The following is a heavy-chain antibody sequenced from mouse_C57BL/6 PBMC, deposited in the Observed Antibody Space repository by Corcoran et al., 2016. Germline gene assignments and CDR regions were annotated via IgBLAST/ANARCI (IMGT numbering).Heavy chain of an antibody. CDR3: ARIPRWYFDV. CDR1: GYTFTDYY. V-gene: IGHV1-26*01. CDR2: INPNNGGT. J-gene: IGHJ1*03. Sequence: EVQLQQSGPELVKPGASVKISCKASGYTFTDYYMNWVKQSHGKSLEWIGDINPNNGGTSYNQKFKGKDTLTVDKSSSTAYMELRSLTSEDSAVYYCARIPRWYFDVWGTGTTVTVSS.